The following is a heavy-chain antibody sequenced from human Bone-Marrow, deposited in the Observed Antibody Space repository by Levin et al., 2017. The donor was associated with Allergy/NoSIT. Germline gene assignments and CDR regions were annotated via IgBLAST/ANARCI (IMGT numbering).Heavy chain of an antibody. D-gene: IGHD3-10*01. CDR3: ARFNLGSGVDSGMDV. Sequence: NPSETLSLTCTVSNSSISSGYWGWIRQPPGKGLESIGYIYHSGRAYYNPSLKSRVTISVDTSKKQFSLKLSSVTATDTAMYYCARFNLGSGVDSGMDVWGQGTTVTVSS. CDR2: IYHSGRA. V-gene: IGHV4-38-2*02. J-gene: IGHJ6*02. CDR1: NSSISSGY.